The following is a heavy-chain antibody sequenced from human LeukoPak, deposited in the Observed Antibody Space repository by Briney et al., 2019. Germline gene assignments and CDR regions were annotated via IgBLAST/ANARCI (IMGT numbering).Heavy chain of an antibody. V-gene: IGHV3-30*18. D-gene: IGHD1-26*01. CDR3: AKDRALGATGY. CDR1: GFTFSSYG. Sequence: GRSLRLSCAASGFTFSSYGMHWVRQAPGKGLEWVAVISYDGSNKYYADSVKGRFTISRDNSKNTLYLQMNGLRAEDTAVYYCAKDRALGATGYWGQGTLVTVSS. CDR2: ISYDGSNK. J-gene: IGHJ4*02.